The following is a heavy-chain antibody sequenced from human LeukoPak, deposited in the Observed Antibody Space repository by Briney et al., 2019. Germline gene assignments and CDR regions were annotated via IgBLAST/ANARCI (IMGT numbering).Heavy chain of an antibody. CDR2: IAPGDSYT. CDR3: ARHDGYCSGGSCRNWFDP. CDR1: GYSFTSYW. V-gene: IGHV5-10-1*01. Sequence: GESLKISCKGSGYSFTSYWISWVHQMPGKVLEWMGRIAPGDSYTRYSPSFQGHVTISADKSITTAYLQWSSLKASETAMYYCARHDGYCSGGSCRNWFDPWGQGTPVTVSS. D-gene: IGHD2-15*01. J-gene: IGHJ5*02.